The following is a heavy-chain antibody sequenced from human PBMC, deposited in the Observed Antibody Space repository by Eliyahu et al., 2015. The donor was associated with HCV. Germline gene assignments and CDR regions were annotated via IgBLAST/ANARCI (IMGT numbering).Heavy chain of an antibody. D-gene: IGHD7-27*01. CDR3: ARGGKTGATDY. J-gene: IGHJ4*02. V-gene: IGHV3-74*01. CDR1: GXTFSXYW. CDR2: INPDGNTI. Sequence: EVQLVESGGDLVQPGGSLXLSXAASGXTFSXYWMXXVRQAPGEGLVWVSRINPDGNTISYADSVKGRFTISRDNAKNTLYLQMSSLRAEDTAVYYCARGGKTGATDYWGQGTLVTVSS.